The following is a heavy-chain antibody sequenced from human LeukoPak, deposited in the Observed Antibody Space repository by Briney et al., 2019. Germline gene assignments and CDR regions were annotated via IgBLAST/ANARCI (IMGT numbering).Heavy chain of an antibody. J-gene: IGHJ2*01. CDR3: ARDPTGFWYFDL. V-gene: IGHV3-21*01. CDR2: ISSSSSYI. CDR1: SGFTFSSYW. Sequence: GGSLRLSCTASSGFTFSSYWMNWVRQAPGQGLEWVSSISSSSSYIYYADSVKGRFTISRDNAKNSLYLQMNSLRAEDTAVYYCARDPTGFWYFDLWGRGTLVTVSS.